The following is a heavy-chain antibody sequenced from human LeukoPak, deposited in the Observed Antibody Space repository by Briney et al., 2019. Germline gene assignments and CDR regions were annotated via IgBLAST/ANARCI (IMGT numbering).Heavy chain of an antibody. CDR2: IKRKSNGGTI. J-gene: IGHJ4*02. D-gene: IGHD6-19*01. Sequence: GGSLRLSSAASGFTFSNAWMSWVRQAPGKGLEWVGRIKRKSNGGTIDYAAPVKGRFTISRDDSKNTLYLQMNSLKTEDTAIYYCATGVAVAGLVPFDYWGQGTLVTVSS. V-gene: IGHV3-15*01. CDR3: ATGVAVAGLVPFDY. CDR1: GFTFSNAW.